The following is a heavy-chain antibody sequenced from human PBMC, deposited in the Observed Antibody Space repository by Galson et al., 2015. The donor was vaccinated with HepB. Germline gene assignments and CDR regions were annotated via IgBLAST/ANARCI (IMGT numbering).Heavy chain of an antibody. CDR3: ARITVAQKGWRFDYFDY. J-gene: IGHJ4*02. V-gene: IGHV3-21*04. CDR2: ISSSSSYI. CDR1: GFTFSSYS. Sequence: SLRLSCAASGFTFSSYSMNWVRQAPGKGLEWVSSISSSSSYIYYADSVKGRFTISRDNAENSLYLQMNSLRSEDTAVYYCARITVAQKGWRFDYFDYWGQGTLVTVSS. D-gene: IGHD4-23*01.